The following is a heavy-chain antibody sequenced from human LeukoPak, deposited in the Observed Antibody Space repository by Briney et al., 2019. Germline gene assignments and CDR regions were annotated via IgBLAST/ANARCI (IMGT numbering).Heavy chain of an antibody. Sequence: GGSLRLSCAASGFTFSTYSMNWVRQAPGKGLEWVSSIATSSDYIYYAGSLKGRFTISRDNAKNSLHLHMNSLRPDDTAVYYCARGRSITILRGVAISDGFDIWGQGTKVTVSS. D-gene: IGHD3-10*01. CDR2: IATSSDYI. CDR1: GFTFSTYS. V-gene: IGHV3-21*06. CDR3: ARGRSITILRGVAISDGFDI. J-gene: IGHJ3*02.